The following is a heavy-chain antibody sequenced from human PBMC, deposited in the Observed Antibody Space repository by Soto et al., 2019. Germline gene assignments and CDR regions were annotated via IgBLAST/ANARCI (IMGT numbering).Heavy chain of an antibody. J-gene: IGHJ1*01. CDR1: GFTFSNAW. V-gene: IGHV3-15*07. D-gene: IGHD6-19*01. Sequence: EVQLVESGGGLVKPGGSLRLSCAASGFTFSNAWMNWVRQAPGKGLEWVGRIKSKTDGGTTDYAAPVKGRFTISRDDSXXTXYXXMNSLKTEDTAVYYCTIVILIGGGSWQWLVGYCQHWGQGTLVTVSS. CDR3: TIVILIGGGSWQWLVGYCQH. CDR2: IKSKTDGGTT.